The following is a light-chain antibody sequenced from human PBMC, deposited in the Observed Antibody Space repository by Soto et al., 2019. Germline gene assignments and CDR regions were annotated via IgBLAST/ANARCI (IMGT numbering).Light chain of an antibody. V-gene: IGLV2-14*01. Sequence: QSALPQPASVSGSPGQSITISCTGTSSDVVGYNYVSWYQQHPGKAPKLMIYEVSNRPSGVSNRFSSSKSGNTASLPISGRQAEDEADYYCSLYTSSSTLYVSGTGTKITVL. CDR3: SLYTSSSTLYV. J-gene: IGLJ1*01. CDR1: SSDVVGYNY. CDR2: EVS.